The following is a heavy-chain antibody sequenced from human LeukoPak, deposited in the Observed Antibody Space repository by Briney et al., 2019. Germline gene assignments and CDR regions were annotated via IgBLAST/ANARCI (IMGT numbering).Heavy chain of an antibody. J-gene: IGHJ4*02. D-gene: IGHD1-26*01. Sequence: GESRKISCKGSGYSFTSYWIGWVRQMPGKGLEWMGIIYPGDSDTRYSPSFQGQVTISADKSISTAYLQWSSLKASDTAMYYCARRRDLYSGSYYPFDYWGQGTLVTVSS. CDR3: ARRRDLYSGSYYPFDY. CDR2: IYPGDSDT. V-gene: IGHV5-51*01. CDR1: GYSFTSYW.